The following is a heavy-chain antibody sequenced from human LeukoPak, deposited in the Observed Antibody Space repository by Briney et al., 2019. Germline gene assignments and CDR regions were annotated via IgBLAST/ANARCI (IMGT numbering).Heavy chain of an antibody. J-gene: IGHJ4*02. CDR2: INTNTGNP. V-gene: IGHV7-4-1*02. CDR1: GYTFTSHA. CDR3: ARVGGSSSSEGLDY. D-gene: IGHD6-6*01. Sequence: ASVKVSCKASGYTFTSHAMNWVRQAPGQGLEWMGWINTNTGNPAYAQGFRGRFGFSLDTSVTTAYLQISSLKAEDTAVYYCARVGGSSSSEGLDYWGQGTLVTVSS.